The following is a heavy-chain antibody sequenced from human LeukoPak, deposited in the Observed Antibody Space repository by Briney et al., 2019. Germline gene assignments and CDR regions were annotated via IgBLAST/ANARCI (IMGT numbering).Heavy chain of an antibody. V-gene: IGHV1-46*01. CDR1: GYTFSTYY. CDR2: INPSGGYT. D-gene: IGHD3-10*01. CDR3: ARGRGSGTYSARDFDY. J-gene: IGHJ4*02. Sequence: GASVKVSCKASGYTFSTYYMHWVRQAPGQGLEWMGIINPSGGYTSYAQKLQDRVTMTRDTSTSTVYMELGSLRSEDTAVYYCARGRGSGTYSARDFDYWGQGTLVTVSS.